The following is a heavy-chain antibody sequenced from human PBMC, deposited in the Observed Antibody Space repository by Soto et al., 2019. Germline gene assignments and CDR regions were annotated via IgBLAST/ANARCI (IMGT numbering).Heavy chain of an antibody. CDR2: IYNSGDT. V-gene: IGHV4-39*01. CDR3: ARSTIAPRLFMYPFDY. Sequence: SETLSLTCTVSGGSISSTNFYWGWIRQPPGKGLECIGSIYNSGDTYYNPSLKSRVTISVDTSKNQFSLKLTSVTAADTAVYYCARSTIAPRLFMYPFDYWGQGTLVTVSS. J-gene: IGHJ4*02. D-gene: IGHD6-6*01. CDR1: GGSISSTNFY.